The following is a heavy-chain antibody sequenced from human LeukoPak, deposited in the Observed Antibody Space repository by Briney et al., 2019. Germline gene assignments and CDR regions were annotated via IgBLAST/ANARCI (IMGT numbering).Heavy chain of an antibody. CDR3: ARLIIGGIRYFDWRAPPQLYYFDY. CDR2: INHSGST. V-gene: IGHV4-34*01. D-gene: IGHD3-9*01. CDR1: GGSFSGYY. Sequence: PSEALSLTCAVYGGSFSGYYWSWLRQPPGKGLEWIGEINHSGSTNYNPSLKSRVTISVDTSKNQFSLKLSSVTAADTAVYYCARLIIGGIRYFDWRAPPQLYYFDYWGQGTLVTVSS. J-gene: IGHJ4*02.